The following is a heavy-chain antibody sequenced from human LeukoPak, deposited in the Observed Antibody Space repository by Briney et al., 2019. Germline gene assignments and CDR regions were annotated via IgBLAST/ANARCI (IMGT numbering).Heavy chain of an antibody. CDR2: IKEDGSVK. CDR3: ARAPAGSGSWFDP. Sequence: GGSLRLSCAASGFTFNIFWMSWDRQAPGKGLEWVANIKEDGSVKYYVDSVKGRFTISRDNDKNSLYLQMNRLRAEDTAVYYCARAPAGSGSWFDPWGQGTLVTVSS. D-gene: IGHD3-10*01. V-gene: IGHV3-7*04. CDR1: GFTFNIFW. J-gene: IGHJ5*02.